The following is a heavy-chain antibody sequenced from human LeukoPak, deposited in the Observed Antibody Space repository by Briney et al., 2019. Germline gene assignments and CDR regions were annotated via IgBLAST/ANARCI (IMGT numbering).Heavy chain of an antibody. CDR2: IYHSGST. CDR1: GYSISSGYY. J-gene: IGHJ4*02. Sequence: SETLSLTCAVSGYSISSGYYWGWIRQPPGKGLGWSWSIYHSGSTYYNPSLKSRVTISVDTSKNQFSLKLSSVTAADTAVYYCARTPTTVVTYYFDYWGQGTLVTVSS. CDR3: ARTPTTVVTYYFDY. D-gene: IGHD4-23*01. V-gene: IGHV4-38-2*01.